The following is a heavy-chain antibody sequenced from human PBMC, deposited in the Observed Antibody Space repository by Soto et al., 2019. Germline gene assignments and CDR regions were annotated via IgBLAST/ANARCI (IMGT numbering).Heavy chain of an antibody. Sequence: QVQLQQWGAGLLKPSETLSLTCAVYGGSFSGYYWSWIRQPPGKGLEWIGEINHSGSTNYNPSLKSRVTISVDTSKKQFSLKLSSVTAADTAVYYCARGPYSSGWYFWFDPWGQGTLVTVSS. J-gene: IGHJ5*02. CDR3: ARGPYSSGWYFWFDP. CDR1: GGSFSGYY. D-gene: IGHD6-19*01. V-gene: IGHV4-34*01. CDR2: INHSGST.